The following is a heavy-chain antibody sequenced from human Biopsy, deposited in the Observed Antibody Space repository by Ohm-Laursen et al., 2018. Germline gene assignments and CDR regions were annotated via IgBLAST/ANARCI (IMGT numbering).Heavy chain of an antibody. V-gene: IGHV3-30*18. D-gene: IGHD2/OR15-2a*01. CDR1: GFTFSNSG. CDR3: AKDEGTFNFYYYGMDV. Sequence: SLRLSCTAPGFTFSNSGMHWVRQAPGKGLEWVAAISYDGSKTDYGDSVKGRLNISRDNSKNTLDLQMSSLRVEDTAVYFCAKDEGTFNFYYYGMDVWGQGTTATVSS. J-gene: IGHJ6*02. CDR2: ISYDGSKT.